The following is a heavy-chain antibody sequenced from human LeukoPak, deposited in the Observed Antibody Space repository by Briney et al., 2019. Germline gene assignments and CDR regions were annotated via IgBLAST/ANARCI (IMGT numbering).Heavy chain of an antibody. D-gene: IGHD6-19*01. Sequence: SETLSLTCTVSGGSISSGDHYWSWIRQPPGKGLEWIGYISYSGSTYYNPSLNSRITISVDTSKNQFSLKLNSVTAADTAVYYCATDVAVAGTGAFDIWGQGTMVTVSS. CDR3: ATDVAVAGTGAFDI. J-gene: IGHJ3*02. V-gene: IGHV4-30-4*08. CDR2: ISYSGST. CDR1: GGSISSGDHY.